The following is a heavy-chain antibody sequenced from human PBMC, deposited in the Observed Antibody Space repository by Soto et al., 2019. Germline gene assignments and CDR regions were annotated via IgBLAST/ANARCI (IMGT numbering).Heavy chain of an antibody. V-gene: IGHV3-74*01. CDR3: ARDRSYALDV. Sequence: GGSLRLSCAVSDFTFRNSWMHWVRQAPGKGLVWVSHINSDGSGTDYADSVKGRFTISRDNAKNTVYLQMNSLRAEDTATYYCARDRSYALDVWGQGSTVTVSS. CDR2: INSDGSGT. J-gene: IGHJ6*02. CDR1: DFTFRNSW.